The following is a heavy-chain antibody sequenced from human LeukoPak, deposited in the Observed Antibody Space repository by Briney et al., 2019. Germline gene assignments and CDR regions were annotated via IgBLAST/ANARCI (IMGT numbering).Heavy chain of an antibody. Sequence: GGSLRLSCAASGFTFSSYEMNWARQAPGKGLEWVSYISSSGSTIYYADSVKGRFTISRDNAKNSLYLQMNSLRAEDTAVYYCVELGITMIGGVWGKGTTVTISS. CDR3: VELGITMIGGV. J-gene: IGHJ6*04. D-gene: IGHD3-10*02. CDR1: GFTFSSYE. V-gene: IGHV3-48*03. CDR2: ISSSGSTI.